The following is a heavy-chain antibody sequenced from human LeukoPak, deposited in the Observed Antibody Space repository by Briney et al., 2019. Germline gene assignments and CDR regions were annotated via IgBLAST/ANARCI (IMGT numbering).Heavy chain of an antibody. Sequence: ASAKVSCKASGYTFTSYYMHWVRQAPGQGLEWMGIINPSGGSTSYAQKFQGRVTMTRDTSTSTVYMELSSLRSEDTAVYYCARDRSGYDFYYWGQGTLVTVSS. CDR2: INPSGGST. V-gene: IGHV1-46*01. CDR1: GYTFTSYY. J-gene: IGHJ4*02. D-gene: IGHD5-12*01. CDR3: ARDRSGYDFYY.